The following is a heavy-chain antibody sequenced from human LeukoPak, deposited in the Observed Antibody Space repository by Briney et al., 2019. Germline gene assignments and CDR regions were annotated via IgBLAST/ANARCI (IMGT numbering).Heavy chain of an antibody. D-gene: IGHD4/OR15-4a*01. CDR2: INSGSSTT. Sequence: PGGSLRLSCAASGFPFSSYGMNWVRQAPGKGLEWVSYINSGSSTTFYADSVKGRFTISGDNTKNTLYLQMNSLRAEDTAVYYCASDGPGAVEFDYWGQGMLVTVSS. J-gene: IGHJ4*02. CDR1: GFPFSSYG. CDR3: ASDGPGAVEFDY. V-gene: IGHV3-48*04.